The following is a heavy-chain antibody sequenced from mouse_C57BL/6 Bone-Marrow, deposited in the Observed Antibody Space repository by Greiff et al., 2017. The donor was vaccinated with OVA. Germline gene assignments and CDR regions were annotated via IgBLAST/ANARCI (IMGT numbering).Heavy chain of an antibody. V-gene: IGHV1-42*01. J-gene: IGHJ2*01. CDR3: ASSGYYPDY. Sequence: EVKLQESGPELVKPGASVKISCKASGYSFTGYYMNWVKQSPEKSLEWIGEINPSTGGTTYNQKFKAKATLTVDKSSSTAYMQLKSLTSEDSAVYYCASSGYYPDYWGQGTTLTVSS. CDR1: GYSFTGYY. CDR2: INPSTGGT. D-gene: IGHD1-3*01.